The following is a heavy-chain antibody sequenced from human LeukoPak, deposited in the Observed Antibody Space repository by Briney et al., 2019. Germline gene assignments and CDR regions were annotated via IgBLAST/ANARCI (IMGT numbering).Heavy chain of an antibody. CDR1: GDTFSSYD. CDR3: ARGIHYYDSSGYYF. J-gene: IGHJ4*02. CDR2: MNPNSGNT. Sequence: AVVQVSFKASGDTFSSYDINWVRQATGQELEWMGWMNPNSGNTGYAQKFQGRVTMTRNTSISTAYMELSSLRSEDTAVYYCARGIHYYDSSGYYFWGQGTLVTVSS. D-gene: IGHD3-22*01. V-gene: IGHV1-8*01.